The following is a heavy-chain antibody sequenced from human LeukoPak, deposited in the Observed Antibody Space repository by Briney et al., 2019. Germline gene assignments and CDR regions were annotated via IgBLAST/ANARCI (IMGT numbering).Heavy chain of an antibody. Sequence: SETLSLTCTVSGGSISSSSYYWGWIRQPPGKGLEWIGSIYYSGSTYYNPSLKSRITMSVDTSKNQLSLRLGSVTAADTAVYYCAREGRDVSYALHDGFDLWGQGTMVTVSS. CDR3: AREGRDVSYALHDGFDL. V-gene: IGHV4-39*07. D-gene: IGHD3-16*01. CDR2: IYYSGST. CDR1: GGSISSSSYY. J-gene: IGHJ3*01.